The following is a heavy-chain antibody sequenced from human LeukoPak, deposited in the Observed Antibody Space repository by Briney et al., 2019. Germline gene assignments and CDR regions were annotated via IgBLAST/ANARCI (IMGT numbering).Heavy chain of an antibody. CDR1: GGSISSSNW. Sequence: SETLSLTCAVSGGSISSSNWWSWVRQPPGKGLEWIGEIYHSGSTNYNPSLKSRVTISVDKSKNQFSLKLSSVTAADTAVYYCARAGVGAIYYFDYWGQGTLVTVSP. CDR2: IYHSGST. V-gene: IGHV4-4*02. J-gene: IGHJ4*02. D-gene: IGHD1-26*01. CDR3: ARAGVGAIYYFDY.